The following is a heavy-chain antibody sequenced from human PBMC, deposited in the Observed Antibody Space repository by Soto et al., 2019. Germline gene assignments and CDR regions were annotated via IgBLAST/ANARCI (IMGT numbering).Heavy chain of an antibody. CDR3: ARDQGSHPGD. D-gene: IGHD6-13*01. CDR1: GGSISSDNW. J-gene: IGHJ4*02. CDR2: IYHSGST. V-gene: IGHV4-4*02. Sequence: PSETLSLTCAVSGGSISSDNWLSWVRQPPGKGLEWIGEIYHSGSTNYNPSLKSRVTTSVVPSKNLFSLTLNSVTAADTAFYYCARDQGSHPGDWGQGTLVTVSS.